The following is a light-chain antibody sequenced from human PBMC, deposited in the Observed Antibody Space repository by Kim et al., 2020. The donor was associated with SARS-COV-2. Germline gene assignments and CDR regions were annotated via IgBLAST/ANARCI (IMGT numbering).Light chain of an antibody. CDR1: QSVSSSY. Sequence: EVLLTQSPGTLSLSPGERAILSCRASQSVSSSYLAWYQHKPGQSPRLLIHGASSRATGVPDRFRGGGSGTDFTLTITRLEPEDFAVYYCQQYSRSPTTFGQGTRLEIK. V-gene: IGKV3-20*01. CDR3: QQYSRSPTT. CDR2: GAS. J-gene: IGKJ5*01.